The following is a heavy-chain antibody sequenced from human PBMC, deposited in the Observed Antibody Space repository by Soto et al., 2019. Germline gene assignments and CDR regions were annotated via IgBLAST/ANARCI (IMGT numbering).Heavy chain of an antibody. CDR3: ARGVYLSLVRTGWFDP. V-gene: IGHV4-59*11. Sequence: SETLSLTCTVSGTSMTGHFWTWMRQPPGKGLEWIGYGYYSGSTLYNPSIKSRVTMSLDTSKNHFSLRLSSVTSADTALYYCARGVYLSLVRTGWFDPWGQGTLVTVSS. CDR2: GYYSGST. D-gene: IGHD3-10*01. J-gene: IGHJ5*02. CDR1: GTSMTGHF.